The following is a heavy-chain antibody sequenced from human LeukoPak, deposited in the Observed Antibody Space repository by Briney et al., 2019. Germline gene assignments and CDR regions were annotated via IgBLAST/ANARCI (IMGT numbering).Heavy chain of an antibody. CDR1: GFTLSNYE. CDR2: ISSSGSPI. J-gene: IGHJ5*02. D-gene: IGHD3-22*01. CDR3: SRGGSRYDSSGYYP. V-gene: IGHV3-48*03. Sequence: GGSLRLSCAASGFTLSNYEMNWVSQAPGKGMEWVSYISSSGSPIYYADSVKGRFTISRDNAKNALYLQMNSLRVEDTAVYYCSRGGSRYDSSGYYPWGQGTLVTVSS.